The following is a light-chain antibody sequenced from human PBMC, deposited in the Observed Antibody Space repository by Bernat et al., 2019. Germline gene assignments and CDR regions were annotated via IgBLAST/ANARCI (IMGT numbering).Light chain of an antibody. CDR2: GAS. V-gene: IGKV1-39*01. CDR1: QTISYY. J-gene: IGKJ3*01. CDR3: QLSYGTPREFT. Sequence: DIQMTQSPSSLSASVGDRVTITCRTSQTISYYLNWYQQKPGKAPTLLIYGASTLQSGVPSRFSGSGSGTAFTLTISSLQPEDFATYYCQLSYGTPREFTFGPGTKVDVK.